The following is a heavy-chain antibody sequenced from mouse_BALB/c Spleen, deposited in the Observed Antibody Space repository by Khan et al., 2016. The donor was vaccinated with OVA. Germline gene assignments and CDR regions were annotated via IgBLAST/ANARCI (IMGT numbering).Heavy chain of an antibody. V-gene: IGHV9-3-1*01. Sequence: QIQLVQSGPELKKPGETVKISCKASGYTFPNYGMNWVKQAPGKGLKWMGWINTYTGEPTYADDFKGRFAFSLETSASTAYLQISNLKNEDTSTYSCARPPYFSYVMVYWGQGTSVTVSS. CDR2: INTYTGEP. CDR3: ARPPYFSYVMVY. CDR1: GYTFPNYG. D-gene: IGHD2-10*01. J-gene: IGHJ4*01.